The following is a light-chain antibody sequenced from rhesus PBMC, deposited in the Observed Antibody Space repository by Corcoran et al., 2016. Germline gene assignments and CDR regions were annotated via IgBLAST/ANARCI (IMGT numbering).Light chain of an antibody. CDR2: AVS. CDR1: SSEIGGYNR. Sequence: QAALTQSPSVYGSPVQSVTIYCTGTSSEIGGYNRVSWYQQHPGKAPKLMIYAVSKRPSGVSDRFSGSKSGNTASLTISGLQAEDEADYYCSSDASSSAFIFGAGTRLTVL. CDR3: SSDASSSAFI. J-gene: IGLJ1*01. V-gene: IGLV2-13*02.